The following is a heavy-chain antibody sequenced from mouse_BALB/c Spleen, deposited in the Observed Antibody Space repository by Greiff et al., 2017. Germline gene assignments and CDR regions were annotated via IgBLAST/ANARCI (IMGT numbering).Heavy chain of an antibody. J-gene: IGHJ2*01. D-gene: IGHD1-2*01. CDR2: ISYDGSN. V-gene: IGHV3-6*02. Sequence: VQLKESGPGLVKPSQSLSLTCSVTGYSITSGYYWNWIRQFPGNKLEWMGYISYDGSNNYNPSLKNRISITRDTSKNQFFLKLNSVTTEDTATYYCARRSTAHFDYWGQGTTLTVSS. CDR1: GYSITSGYY. CDR3: ARRSTAHFDY.